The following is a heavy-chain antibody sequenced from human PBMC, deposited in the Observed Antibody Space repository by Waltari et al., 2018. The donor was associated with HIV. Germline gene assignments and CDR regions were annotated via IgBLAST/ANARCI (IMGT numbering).Heavy chain of an antibody. J-gene: IGHJ5*02. CDR3: STSRPGAMFGDA. CDR2: MNPSTGNA. V-gene: IGHV1-8*02. Sequence: QGQLVQSGAEVKQSGASVRISCKASGYPFTNYDINWRRQATGKGLDGMGWMNPSTGNAGFAHNFQGRVVMTRDIPINTAYMELSGLTSHDAAVYYCSTSRPGAMFGDAWGQGTLVTVSS. D-gene: IGHD3-3*01. CDR1: GYPFTNYD.